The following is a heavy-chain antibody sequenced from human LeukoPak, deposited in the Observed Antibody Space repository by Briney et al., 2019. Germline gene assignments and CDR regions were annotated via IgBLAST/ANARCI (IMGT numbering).Heavy chain of an antibody. V-gene: IGHV3-20*04. CDR2: INWDGENT. CDR3: AREVSSNWYSFNF. CDR1: GFTFADYG. Sequence: GGSLTLSCEDSGFTFADYGLSWVRQVPGTGLEWVCGINWDGENTHCADYEKRRFTVSRDNAKNSLCLQMSRLRAEDTALYYCAREVSSNWYSFNFWGQGTLVTVTS. J-gene: IGHJ4*02. D-gene: IGHD6-13*01.